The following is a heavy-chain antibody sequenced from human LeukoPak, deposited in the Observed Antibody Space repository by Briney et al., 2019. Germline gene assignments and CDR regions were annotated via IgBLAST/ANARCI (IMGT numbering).Heavy chain of an antibody. CDR3: AKGQSGYTYGYFH. V-gene: IGHV3-23*01. Sequence: GGSLRLSCAASGFTVSSNYMSWVRQAPGKGLEWVSAISGSGVSTYYADSVKGRFTISRDNSKNTLYLQMNSLRAEDTAVYYCAKGQSGYTYGYFHWGQGTLVTVSS. D-gene: IGHD5-18*01. CDR1: GFTVSSNY. CDR2: ISGSGVST. J-gene: IGHJ4*02.